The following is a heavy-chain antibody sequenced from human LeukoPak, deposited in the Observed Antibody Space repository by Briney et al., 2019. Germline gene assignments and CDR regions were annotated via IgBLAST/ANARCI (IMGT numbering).Heavy chain of an antibody. J-gene: IGHJ4*02. V-gene: IGHV4-59*01. D-gene: IGHD1-26*01. CDR1: GGSISSYY. CDR2: IYYSGST. CDR3: ARGRGELHY. Sequence: PSETLSLTCTVSGGSISSYYWSWIRQPPGKGLEWIGYIYYSGSTNYNPSLKSRVTISVDTSKNQFSLKLSSVTAADTAVYYCARGRGELHYWGQGTLVTVSS.